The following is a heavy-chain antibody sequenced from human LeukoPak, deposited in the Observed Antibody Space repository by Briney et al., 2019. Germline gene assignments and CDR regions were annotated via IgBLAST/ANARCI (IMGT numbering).Heavy chain of an antibody. CDR3: ARLSSYRYSGYDVFDF. CDR2: ISGSGGST. J-gene: IGHJ4*02. Sequence: SGGSLRLSCAASGFTFSSYAMSWVRQAPGKGLEWVSAISGSGGSTYYADSVKGRFTISRDNAKNSLYLQMNSLRAEDTAVYYCARLSSYRYSGYDVFDFWGQGTLVTVSS. D-gene: IGHD5-12*01. CDR1: GFTFSSYA. V-gene: IGHV3-23*01.